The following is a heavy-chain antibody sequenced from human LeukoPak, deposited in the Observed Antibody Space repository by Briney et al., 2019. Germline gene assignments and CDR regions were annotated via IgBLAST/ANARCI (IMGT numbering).Heavy chain of an antibody. J-gene: IGHJ4*02. CDR2: ISYVGSNK. Sequence: GGSLRLSCAASGFTFSSYGMHWVRQAPGKGLEWVAVISYVGSNKYYADSVKGRFTISRDNSKNTLYLQMNSLRAEDTAVYYCARSGVPNSFDYWGQGTLVTVSS. D-gene: IGHD7-27*01. V-gene: IGHV3-30*03. CDR3: ARSGVPNSFDY. CDR1: GFTFSSYG.